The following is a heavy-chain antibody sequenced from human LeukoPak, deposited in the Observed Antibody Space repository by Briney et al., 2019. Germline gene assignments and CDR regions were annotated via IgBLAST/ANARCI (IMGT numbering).Heavy chain of an antibody. CDR2: INQNGREK. Sequence: GGSLRLSCAASGFTFSTYCISWVCQAPGKGLECVANINQNGREKNYMDSVRGRFTISRDNAKNSLYLQMSSLRAEDTAMYYCASVPIVVVPGILGRRRLAGNYFDSWGQGTLVTVSS. CDR3: ASVPIVVVPGILGRRRLAGNYFDS. CDR1: GFTFSTYC. V-gene: IGHV3-7*01. J-gene: IGHJ4*02. D-gene: IGHD2-2*01.